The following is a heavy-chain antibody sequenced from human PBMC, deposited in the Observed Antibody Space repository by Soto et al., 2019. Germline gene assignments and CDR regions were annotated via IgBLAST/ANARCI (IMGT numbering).Heavy chain of an antibody. V-gene: IGHV1-2*02. Sequence: GASVKVSCKASGYTFTGYYMHWVRQAPGQGLEWMGWINPNSGGTNYAQKFQGRVTMTRDTSISTAYMELSRLRSDDTAVYYCARGLSVATTQDYYYGMDVWGQGTTVTVSS. CDR3: ARGLSVATTQDYYYGMDV. CDR1: GYTFTGYY. J-gene: IGHJ6*02. CDR2: INPNSGGT. D-gene: IGHD5-12*01.